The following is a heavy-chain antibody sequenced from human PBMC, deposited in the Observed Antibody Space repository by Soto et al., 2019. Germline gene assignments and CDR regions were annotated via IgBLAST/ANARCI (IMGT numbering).Heavy chain of an antibody. CDR2: ISAYNGNT. CDR1: GYTFTSYG. V-gene: IGHV1-18*01. J-gene: IGHJ6*02. CDR3: ARADRDIVVVPAAILVGYYGMDV. D-gene: IGHD2-2*01. Sequence: ASVKVSCKASGYTFTSYGISWVRQAPGQGLEWMGWISAYNGNTNYAQKLQGRVTMTTDTSTSTAYMELSSLRSDDTAVYYCARADRDIVVVPAAILVGYYGMDVWGQGTTVTVSS.